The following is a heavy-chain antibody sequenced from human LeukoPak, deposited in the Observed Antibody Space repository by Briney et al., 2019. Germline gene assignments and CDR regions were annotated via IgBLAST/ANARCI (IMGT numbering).Heavy chain of an antibody. V-gene: IGHV4-34*01. J-gene: IGHJ4*02. CDR1: GGSFSGYY. CDR3: ASLTGTTFRFDY. Sequence: PSETLSLTCAVYGGSFSGYYWSWIRQPPGKGLEWIGEINHSGSTNYNPSLKSRVTISVDTSKNQFSLKLSSVTAADTAVYYCASLTGTTFRFDYWGQGTLVTVSS. CDR2: INHSGST. D-gene: IGHD1-7*01.